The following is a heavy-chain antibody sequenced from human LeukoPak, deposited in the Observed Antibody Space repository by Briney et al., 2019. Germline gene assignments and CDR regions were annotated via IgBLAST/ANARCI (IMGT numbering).Heavy chain of an antibody. CDR3: AKGRLYYGSGSYYMSPGDY. CDR2: ISFDGSNK. CDR1: GFTFNSYG. V-gene: IGHV3-30*18. Sequence: GGSLRLSCAASGFTFNSYGMHWVRQAPGKGLEWVAVISFDGSNKYYADSVKGRFTISRDNSKNTLYLQMNSLRAEDTAVYYCAKGRLYYGSGSYYMSPGDYWGQGTLVTVSS. D-gene: IGHD3-10*01. J-gene: IGHJ4*02.